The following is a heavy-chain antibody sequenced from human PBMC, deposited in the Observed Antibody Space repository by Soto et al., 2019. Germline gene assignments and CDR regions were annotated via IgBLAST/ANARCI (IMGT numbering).Heavy chain of an antibody. CDR3: AISQDRGGRTTFIY. J-gene: IGHJ4*02. CDR2: INWKSDI. CDR1: GFTFDDNA. D-gene: IGHD3-16*01. V-gene: IGHV3-9*01. Sequence: PGGSLRLSGAVSGFTFDDNAMHWVRQAPEKGLEWGSGINWKSDIGYADSVKDRFTISRDNAENALYLQMTSLRAEDTALYYCAISQDRGGRTTFIYWGQGTQVTVSS.